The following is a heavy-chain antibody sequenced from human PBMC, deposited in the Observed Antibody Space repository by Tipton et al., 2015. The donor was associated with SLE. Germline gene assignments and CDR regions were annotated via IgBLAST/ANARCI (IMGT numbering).Heavy chain of an antibody. CDR3: AREPLEVREWFDL. D-gene: IGHD3-3*01. CDR2: ICHSVRI. CDR1: GDSLTSEC. V-gene: IGHV4-59*12. J-gene: IGHJ2*01. Sequence: TLSLTCKVSGDSLTSECWGWIRQTPAKGLEWIGYICHSVRINYNPSLKSRVSMSVDTSKNQFSLKLSSVTAADTAVYYCAREPLEVREWFDLWGRGTLVTVSS.